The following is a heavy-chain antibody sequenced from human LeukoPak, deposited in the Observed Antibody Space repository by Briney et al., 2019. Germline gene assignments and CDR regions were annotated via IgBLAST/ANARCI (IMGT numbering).Heavy chain of an antibody. CDR1: GGSISNNY. CDR3: ARVRGPYYYDSSGYYYGVFDY. D-gene: IGHD3-22*01. J-gene: IGHJ4*02. V-gene: IGHV4-59*13. Sequence: ASETLSLTCTVSGGSISNNYWSWIRQPPGKGLEWIGYIYHSGSADYNPSLKSRVTISVDTSKNQFSLKLSSVTAADTAVYYCARVRGPYYYDSSGYYYGVFDYWGQGTLVTVSS. CDR2: IYHSGSA.